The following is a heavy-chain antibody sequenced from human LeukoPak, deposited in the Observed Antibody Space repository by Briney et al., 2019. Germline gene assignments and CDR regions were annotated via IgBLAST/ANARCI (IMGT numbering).Heavy chain of an antibody. D-gene: IGHD3-22*01. CDR1: RGSISRGGYY. CDR3: ARQGYYDSSGYYFYWSDP. J-gene: IGHJ5*02. Sequence: PSETLSLTCTVSRGSISRGGYYRRWIRQHPAKDLEWIGYVYYSGSTYYNPSLKSRVTISVDTSKNQFSLKLSSVTAADPAVYYCARQGYYDSSGYYFYWSDPWGQGTLVTVSS. V-gene: IGHV4-31*03. CDR2: VYYSGST.